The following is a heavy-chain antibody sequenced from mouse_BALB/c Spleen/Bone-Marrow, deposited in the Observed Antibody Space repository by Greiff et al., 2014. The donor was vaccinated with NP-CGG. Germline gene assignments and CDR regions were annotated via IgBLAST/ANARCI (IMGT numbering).Heavy chain of an antibody. CDR3: AKGPYYGYLYFDV. J-gene: IGHJ1*01. CDR2: IWGDGST. Sequence: VQLQQSGPGLVAPSQSLSITCTVSGISLTSYGVSWVRQPPGKGLEWLGVIWGDGSTNYHSALISKLNISKDNSKSQVFLKLNSLQTDDTATYYCAKGPYYGYLYFDVWGAGTTVTVSS. D-gene: IGHD1-2*01. CDR1: GISLTSYG. V-gene: IGHV2-3*01.